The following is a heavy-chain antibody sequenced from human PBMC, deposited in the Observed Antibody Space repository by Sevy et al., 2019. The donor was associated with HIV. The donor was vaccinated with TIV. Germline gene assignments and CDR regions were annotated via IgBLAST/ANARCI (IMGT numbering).Heavy chain of an antibody. CDR1: GGSISSYY. CDR2: IYTSGST. CDR3: ARDGGIAAAGTADYYYGMDV. V-gene: IGHV4-4*07. J-gene: IGHJ6*02. D-gene: IGHD6-13*01. Sequence: SETLSLTCTVSGGSISSYYWSWIRQPAGKGLEWIGRIYTSGSTNYNPSLKSRVTMSVDTSKNQFSLKLSSVTAADTAMYYCARDGGIAAAGTADYYYGMDVWGQGTTVTVSS.